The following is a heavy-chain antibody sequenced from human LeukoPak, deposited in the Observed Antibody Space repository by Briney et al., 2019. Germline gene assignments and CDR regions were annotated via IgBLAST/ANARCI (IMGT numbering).Heavy chain of an antibody. D-gene: IGHD3-22*01. Sequence: PGGSLRLSCAASGFTFSSHIMNWVRQAPGKGLEWVSYISSSSSTIYYADSVKGRFTISRDNAKNSLYLQMNSLRAEDTAVYYCNTYYYDSSGYLLPNWGQGTLVTVSS. CDR2: ISSSSSTI. CDR1: GFTFSSHI. J-gene: IGHJ4*02. V-gene: IGHV3-48*01. CDR3: NTYYYDSSGYLLPN.